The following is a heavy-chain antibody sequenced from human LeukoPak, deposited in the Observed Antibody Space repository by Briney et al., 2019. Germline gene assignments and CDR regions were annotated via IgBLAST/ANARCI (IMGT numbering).Heavy chain of an antibody. D-gene: IGHD3-22*01. CDR3: ARGRYYYDSSGYPTPGY. Sequence: AGGSLRLSCAASGFTFSSYSMNWVRQAPGKGLEWVSSISSSSSYIYYTDSVKGRFTISRDNAKNSLYLQMNSLRGEDTAVYYCARGRYYYDSSGYPTPGYWGQGTLVTVTS. CDR1: GFTFSSYS. CDR2: ISSSSSYI. V-gene: IGHV3-21*01. J-gene: IGHJ4*02.